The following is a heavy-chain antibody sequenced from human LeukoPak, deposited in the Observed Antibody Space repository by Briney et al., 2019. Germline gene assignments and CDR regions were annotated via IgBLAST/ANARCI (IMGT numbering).Heavy chain of an antibody. Sequence: GGSLRLSCAASGFTFSSYAMSWVRQAPGKGLEWVSAISGSGGSTYYADSVKGRFTISRDNSKNTLYLQMNSLRAEDTAVYYCAKYQGFYYYYGMDVWGQGTTVTVSS. J-gene: IGHJ6*02. CDR2: ISGSGGST. CDR3: AKYQGFYYYYGMDV. CDR1: GFTFSSYA. V-gene: IGHV3-23*01. D-gene: IGHD2-2*01.